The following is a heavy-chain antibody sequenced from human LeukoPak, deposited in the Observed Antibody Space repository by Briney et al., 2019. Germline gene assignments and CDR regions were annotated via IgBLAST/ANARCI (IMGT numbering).Heavy chain of an antibody. Sequence: SETLSLTCTVSGGSISSYYWSWIRQPPGKGLEWIGYIYYSGSTNYNPSLKSRVTISVDTSKNQFSLKLSSVTAADTAVYYCARVLRGARNGIGYWGQGTLVTVSS. CDR3: ARVLRGARNGIGY. CDR2: IYYSGST. CDR1: GGSISSYY. V-gene: IGHV4-59*12. D-gene: IGHD4-17*01. J-gene: IGHJ4*02.